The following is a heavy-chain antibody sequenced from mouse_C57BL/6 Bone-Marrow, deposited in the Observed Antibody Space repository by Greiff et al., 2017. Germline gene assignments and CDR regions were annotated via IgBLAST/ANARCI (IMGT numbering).Heavy chain of an antibody. V-gene: IGHV1-69*01. CDR3: ARGYGAY. J-gene: IGHJ3*01. CDR1: GYTFTSYW. D-gene: IGHD2-14*01. Sequence: VQLQQPGAELVMPGASVKLSCKASGYTFTSYWMHWVKQRPGQGLEWIGEIDPSDSYTNYNQKFKGKSTLTVDKSSSTAYMQLSSLASEDSAVYYCARGYGAYWGQGTLVTVSA. CDR2: IDPSDSYT.